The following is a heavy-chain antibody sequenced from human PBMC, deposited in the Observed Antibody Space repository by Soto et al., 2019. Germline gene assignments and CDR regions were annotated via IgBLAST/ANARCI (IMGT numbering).Heavy chain of an antibody. CDR1: GYTFNNYG. CDR3: ASGSESFDL. J-gene: IGHJ4*02. D-gene: IGHD1-26*01. CDR2: ISGYNGNT. V-gene: IGHV1-18*01. Sequence: QVLLMQSGPAVKKPGASVKVSCKASGYTFNNYGISWVRQVPGQGLEWMGWISGYNGNTNYAQKNEGRVTVTRDTSTATAYMELRSLRSDDTAIYYCASGSESFDLWGQGVLVTVSS.